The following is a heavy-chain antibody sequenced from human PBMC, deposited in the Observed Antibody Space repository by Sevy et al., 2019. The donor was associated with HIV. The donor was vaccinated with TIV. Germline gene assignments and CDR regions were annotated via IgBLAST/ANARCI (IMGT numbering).Heavy chain of an antibody. CDR1: GFTFSSYA. D-gene: IGHD4-17*01. CDR3: ARDQHDYGGNLRTGWFDP. CDR2: ISGSGGST. V-gene: IGHV3-23*01. J-gene: IGHJ5*02. Sequence: GGSLRLSCAASGFTFSSYAMSWVRQAPGKGLEWVSAISGSGGSTYYAHSVKGRFTISRDNSKNTLYLQMNSLRAEDTAVYYCARDQHDYGGNLRTGWFDPWGQGTLVTVSS.